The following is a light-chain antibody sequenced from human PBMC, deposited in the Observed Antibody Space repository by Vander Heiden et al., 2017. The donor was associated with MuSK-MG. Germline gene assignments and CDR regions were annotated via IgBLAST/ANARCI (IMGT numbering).Light chain of an antibody. CDR2: AAS. V-gene: IGKV1-6*01. CDR3: LQDYDYPLT. J-gene: IGKJ4*01. CDR1: QGIKND. Sequence: AIQMTQSPSSLSASVGDRVTITCRASQGIKNDLGWYQQQPGKAPKLLIYAASTLQSGVSSRFSGSGSGTDFTLTISSLQPEDFATYYCLQDYDYPLTFGGGTKVDIK.